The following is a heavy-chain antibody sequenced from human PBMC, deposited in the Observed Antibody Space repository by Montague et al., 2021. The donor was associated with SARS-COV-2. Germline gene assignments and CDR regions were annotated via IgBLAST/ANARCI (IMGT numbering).Heavy chain of an antibody. D-gene: IGHD3-22*01. CDR3: HVGDTSGYWAFDI. J-gene: IGHJ3*02. V-gene: IGHV3-30*03. CDR1: GLTFSSYA. CDR2: ISNDGSNI. Sequence: SLRLSCAASGLTFSSYAMHWVRQAPGKGLEWVALISNDGSNIYYADSVKGRFTISRDNSKNTLYLQMNSLRADDTSLYYCHVGDTSGYWAFDIWGQGTMVTVSS.